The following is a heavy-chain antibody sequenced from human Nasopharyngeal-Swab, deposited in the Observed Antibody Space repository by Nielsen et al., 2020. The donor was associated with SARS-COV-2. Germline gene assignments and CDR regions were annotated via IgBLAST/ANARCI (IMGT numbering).Heavy chain of an antibody. Sequence: ASVKVSCKASGYTFTGYYMHWVRQAPGQGLEWMGWINPYSGGTNYAQKFQGWVTMTRDTSISTAYMELSRLRSDDTAVYYCARVVGGNDYYYMDVWGKGTTVTASS. J-gene: IGHJ6*03. CDR3: ARVVGGNDYYYMDV. CDR2: INPYSGGT. D-gene: IGHD1-14*01. V-gene: IGHV1-2*04. CDR1: GYTFTGYY.